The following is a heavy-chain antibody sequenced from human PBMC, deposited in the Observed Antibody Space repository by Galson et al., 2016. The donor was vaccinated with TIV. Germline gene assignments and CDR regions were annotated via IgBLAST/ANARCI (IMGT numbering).Heavy chain of an antibody. Sequence: SLRLSCAASGFIFSNYAMTWVRQAPGKGLEWVSSIRGGGNFTQYADSVKGRFTISRDNSKNILYLQLNSLRAEDTAVYYCAKGAESYGNDAQDVWGPGTIVTVSS. V-gene: IGHV3-23*01. CDR3: AKGAESYGNDAQDV. CDR1: GFIFSNYA. J-gene: IGHJ3*01. CDR2: IRGGGNFT. D-gene: IGHD3-16*01.